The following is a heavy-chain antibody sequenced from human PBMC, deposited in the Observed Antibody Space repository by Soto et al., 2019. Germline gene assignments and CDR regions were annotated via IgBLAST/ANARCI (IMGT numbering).Heavy chain of an antibody. CDR2: IYYSGST. CDR1: GGSISSSSYY. J-gene: IGHJ6*03. Sequence: SETLSLTCTVSGGSISSSSYYWGWIRQPPGKGLEWIGSIYYSGSTYYNPSLKSRVTISVDTSKNQFSLKLSSVTAADTAVYYCARHGNYGSGSYSILPNYMDVWGKGTTVTVSS. V-gene: IGHV4-39*01. CDR3: ARHGNYGSGSYSILPNYMDV. D-gene: IGHD3-10*01.